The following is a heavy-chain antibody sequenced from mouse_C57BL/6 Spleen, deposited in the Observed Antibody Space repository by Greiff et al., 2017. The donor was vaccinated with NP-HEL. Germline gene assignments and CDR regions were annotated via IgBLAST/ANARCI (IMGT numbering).Heavy chain of an antibody. Sequence: EVQVVESGGGLVKPGGSLKLSCAASGFTFSSYAMSWVRQTPEKRLEWVATISDGGSYTYYPDNVKGRFTISRDNAKNNLYLQMSHLKSEDTAMYYCARGVGTVWYFDVWGTGTTVTVSS. V-gene: IGHV5-4*01. D-gene: IGHD4-1*01. CDR1: GFTFSSYA. CDR2: ISDGGSYT. CDR3: ARGVGTVWYFDV. J-gene: IGHJ1*03.